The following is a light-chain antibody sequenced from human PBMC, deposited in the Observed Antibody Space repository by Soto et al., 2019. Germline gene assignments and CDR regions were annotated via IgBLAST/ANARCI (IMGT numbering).Light chain of an antibody. CDR1: QSVTTN. V-gene: IGKV3-15*01. J-gene: IGKJ5*01. CDR3: QQYNSWPIT. CDR2: GAS. Sequence: ETVMTQSPATLSVSPGERATLSCRASQSVTTNFAWYQQKPGQAPRLLIYGASNRATGIPARFSGSGSGTEFPLTISSLQSEDFAVYYCQQYNSWPITFGQGTRLEIK.